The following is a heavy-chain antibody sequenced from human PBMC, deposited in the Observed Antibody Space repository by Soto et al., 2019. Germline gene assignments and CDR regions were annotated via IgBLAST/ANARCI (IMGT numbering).Heavy chain of an antibody. CDR1: GFTFSSYA. J-gene: IGHJ4*02. V-gene: IGHV3-30*09. CDR3: ARECSGAHCRYFDY. Sequence: PGGSLRLSCAASGFTFSSYAMHWVRQAPGKGLEWVAVISYDGSNKYYADSVKGRFAISRDNSKNTLYLQMNSLRAEDTAVYYCARECSGAHCRYFDYWGQGTLVTVSS. D-gene: IGHD3-10*02. CDR2: ISYDGSNK.